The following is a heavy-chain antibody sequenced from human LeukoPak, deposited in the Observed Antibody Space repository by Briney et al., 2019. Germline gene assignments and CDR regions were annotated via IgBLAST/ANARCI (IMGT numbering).Heavy chain of an antibody. CDR3: ASSSGSYFPAAFDI. CDR2: IYHSGST. V-gene: IGHV4-30-2*01. D-gene: IGHD1-26*01. J-gene: IGHJ3*02. Sequence: PSETLSLTCTVSGGSISSGGYYWSWIRQPPGKGLEWIGYIYHSGSTYYNPSLKSRVTISVDRSKNQFSLKLSSVTAADTAVYYCASSSGSYFPAAFDIWGQGTMVTVSS. CDR1: GGSISSGGYY.